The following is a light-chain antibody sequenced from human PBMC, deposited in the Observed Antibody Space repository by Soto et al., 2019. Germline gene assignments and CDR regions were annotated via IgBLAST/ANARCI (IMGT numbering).Light chain of an antibody. CDR3: QTWGTGSAFVV. CDR1: SGHSNYA. J-gene: IGLJ7*01. Sequence: QPVLTQSPSASAYLGASVKLTCTLSSGHSNYAIAWHQQQPEKGPRYLMKVNSGGSHIKGDGIPDRFSGSSSGAERYLFISSLQSEDEADYYCQTWGTGSAFVVFGGGTQLTVL. CDR2: VNSGGSH. V-gene: IGLV4-69*01.